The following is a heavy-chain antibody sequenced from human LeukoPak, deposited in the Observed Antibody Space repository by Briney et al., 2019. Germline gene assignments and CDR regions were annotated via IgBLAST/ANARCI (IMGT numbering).Heavy chain of an antibody. Sequence: GGSLRLSCVASGFTFSTYWMSRVRQTPGKGLEWVVNIKQDGSEEYYVGSVKGRFTVSRDNAKNSLPLHMNSLRAEDTAIYYCVRGESWAFDFWGQGTLVTVSS. CDR2: IKQDGSEE. D-gene: IGHD1-26*01. CDR3: VRGESWAFDF. J-gene: IGHJ4*02. CDR1: GFTFSTYW. V-gene: IGHV3-7*05.